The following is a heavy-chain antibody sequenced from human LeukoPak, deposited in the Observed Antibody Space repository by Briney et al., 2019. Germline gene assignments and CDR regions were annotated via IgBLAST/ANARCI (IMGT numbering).Heavy chain of an antibody. Sequence: SGGSLRFSCAASGFTFSTYSMNWVRQAPGKGLEWVSTIRSGSGYIYYADSVKGRFTISRDDATKSLYLQMNSLRAEDTAIYYCARDVGAFDIWGQGKMVTVSS. V-gene: IGHV3-21*01. CDR2: IRSGSGYI. CDR1: GFTFSTYS. CDR3: ARDVGAFDI. J-gene: IGHJ3*02.